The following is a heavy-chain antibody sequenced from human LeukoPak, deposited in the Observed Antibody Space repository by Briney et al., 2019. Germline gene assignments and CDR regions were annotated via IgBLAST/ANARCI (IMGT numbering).Heavy chain of an antibody. CDR2: INHSGST. J-gene: IGHJ4*02. CDR3: ARDIADGSNY. Sequence: GSLRLSRAASGFTFSDYYWSWIRQPPGKGLEWIGEINHSGSTNYNPSLKSRVTISVDTSKNQFSLKLSSVTAADTAVYYCARDIADGSNYWGQGTLVTVSS. D-gene: IGHD3-22*01. V-gene: IGHV4-34*01. CDR1: GFTFSDYY.